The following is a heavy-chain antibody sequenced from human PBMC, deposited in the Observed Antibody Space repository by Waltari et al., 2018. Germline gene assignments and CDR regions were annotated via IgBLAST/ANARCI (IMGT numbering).Heavy chain of an antibody. Sequence: QVQLQESGPGLVKPSQTLYLTCTVSGSSISRGSYYWSWNRQPAGKGLEWIGRIYTSGITNYNPSLKSRVTISVDTSKNQFSLKLSSVTAADTAVYYCARDGSDYGDPPYYFDYWGQGTLVTVSS. V-gene: IGHV4-61*02. CDR3: ARDGSDYGDPPYYFDY. D-gene: IGHD4-17*01. J-gene: IGHJ4*02. CDR2: IYTSGIT. CDR1: GSSISRGSYY.